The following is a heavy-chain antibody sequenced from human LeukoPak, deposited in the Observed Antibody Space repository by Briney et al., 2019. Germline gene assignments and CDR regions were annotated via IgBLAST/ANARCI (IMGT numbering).Heavy chain of an antibody. CDR3: ARDDPPYYDFWSGYYLDY. CDR1: GYTFSSYA. CDR2: ISYDGSNK. Sequence: GGSLRLSCAASGYTFSSYAMHWVRQAPGKGLEWVAVISYDGSNKYYADSVKGRFTISRDNSKNTLYLQMNSLRAEDTAVYYCARDDPPYYDFWSGYYLDYWGQGTLVTVSS. J-gene: IGHJ4*02. V-gene: IGHV3-30-3*01. D-gene: IGHD3-3*01.